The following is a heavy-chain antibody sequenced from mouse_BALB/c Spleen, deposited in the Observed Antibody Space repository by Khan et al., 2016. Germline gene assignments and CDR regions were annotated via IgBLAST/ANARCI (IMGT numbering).Heavy chain of an antibody. V-gene: IGHV6-6*02. CDR1: GFTFSDYW. J-gene: IGHJ3*01. CDR2: VRLKSNNYAT. D-gene: IGHD3-3*01. Sequence: EVKLEVSGGGLVQPGGSMKLSCVASGFTFSDYWTNWVRQSPEKGLEWVAEVRLKSNNYATHYAESVKGRFTISRDDSKSSVYLQMNNLRAEDTGIYYCTSQGPWFAYWGQGTLVTVSA. CDR3: TSQGPWFAY.